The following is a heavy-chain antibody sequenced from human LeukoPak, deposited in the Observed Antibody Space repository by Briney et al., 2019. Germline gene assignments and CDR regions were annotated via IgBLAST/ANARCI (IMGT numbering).Heavy chain of an antibody. Sequence: KPSESLSLNCSVSRGSLSGYSWTWIRQSPGKGLEWIGEVNDSGKPKYSPSPKSRLTILRDTSKKQFSLELRSLTAADTAVYYCARSQSFWAAPGFDNWGQGTMVTVSS. CDR2: VNDSGKP. CDR3: ARSQSFWAAPGFDN. D-gene: IGHD7-27*01. V-gene: IGHV4-34*01. CDR1: RGSLSGYS. J-gene: IGHJ4*03.